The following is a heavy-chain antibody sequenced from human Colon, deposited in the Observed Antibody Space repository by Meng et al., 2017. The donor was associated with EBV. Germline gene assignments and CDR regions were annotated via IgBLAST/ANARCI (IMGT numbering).Heavy chain of an antibody. J-gene: IGHJ4*02. CDR2: IDYRENP. Sequence: QVHLQESGPGLVWPSVSLSLTGAVSDGSLSSTNWWSWVRQPPGKGLEWIGQIDYRENPYYSPSLRSRVTISVDKSKNQVSLNLNSVTAADTAIYYCTRHTAYSQGYWGQGTLVTVSS. CDR3: TRHTAYSQGY. V-gene: IGHV4-4*02. CDR1: DGSLSSTNW. D-gene: IGHD4-11*01.